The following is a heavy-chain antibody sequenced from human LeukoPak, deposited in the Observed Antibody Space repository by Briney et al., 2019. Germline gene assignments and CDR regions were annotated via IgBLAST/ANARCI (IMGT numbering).Heavy chain of an antibody. D-gene: IGHD2-21*02. CDR2: ISYSGST. CDR1: GGSMSSYH. V-gene: IGHV4-59*08. J-gene: IGHJ5*02. Sequence: SETLSLTCTVSGGSMSSYHWSWIRQPRGKGLEWIGYISYSGSTNYNPSLKSRITISVDTSKNQFSLKLSSVTAADTAVYYCARSGVTALSWVDPWGQGTLVTVSS. CDR3: ARSGVTALSWVDP.